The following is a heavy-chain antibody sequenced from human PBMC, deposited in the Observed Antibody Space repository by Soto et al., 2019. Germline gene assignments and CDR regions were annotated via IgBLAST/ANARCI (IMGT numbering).Heavy chain of an antibody. V-gene: IGHV1-18*01. CDR3: ARDGRKELWAEGLNAMDV. J-gene: IGHJ6*02. Sequence: GPEVKKPGASVNVSCKASAYRYTSYGISWVRQAPGQGLEWMGWISAYNGQTNYAQKFRGRVTFTTDASTSTAFMQLRSLRSDDTAMYYCARDGRKELWAEGLNAMDVWGQGTTVTV. CDR2: ISAYNGQT. D-gene: IGHD3-16*01. CDR1: AYRYTSYG.